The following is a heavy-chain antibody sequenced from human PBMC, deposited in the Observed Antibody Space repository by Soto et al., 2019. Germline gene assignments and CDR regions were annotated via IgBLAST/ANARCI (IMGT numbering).Heavy chain of an antibody. CDR3: AGAGSIVVSTRGVMDV. J-gene: IGHJ6*02. V-gene: IGHV4-59*03. Sequence: QVQLQESGPTLVKPSETLSLTCTVSGGSIGSYCWTWIRQPPGEGMEWIGCICNSGTPNNNPSLKSRFAISIDSQKSQFSLQLSSVTVADTSFYYCAGAGSIVVSTRGVMDVWGQGTTVTVSS. D-gene: IGHD3-22*01. CDR1: GGSIGSYC. CDR2: ICNSGTP.